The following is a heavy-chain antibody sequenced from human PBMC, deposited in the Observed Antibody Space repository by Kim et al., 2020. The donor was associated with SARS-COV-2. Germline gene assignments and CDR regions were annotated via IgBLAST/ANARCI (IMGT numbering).Heavy chain of an antibody. V-gene: IGHV3-7*01. Sequence: GGSLRLSCAASGLTFSSYWMTWVRQSPGKGLEWVANIKQDGSEKNYVDSVKGRFTISRDNAKNSLSLQMNSLRAEDTALYYCATSASPGRSYYNYYGLD. CDR2: IKQDGSEK. CDR3: ATSASPGRSYYNYYGLD. D-gene: IGHD1-1*01. J-gene: IGHJ6*01. CDR1: GLTFSSYW.